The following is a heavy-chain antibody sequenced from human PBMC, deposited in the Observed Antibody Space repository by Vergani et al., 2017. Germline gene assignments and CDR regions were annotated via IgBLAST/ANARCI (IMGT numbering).Heavy chain of an antibody. D-gene: IGHD3-16*01. CDR1: NYTFRSSG. CDR3: AGDCPEDYEIMAGPLGYFDAMDV. V-gene: IGHV1-18*01. J-gene: IGHJ6*02. Sequence: QSQLVQSGAEVRKPGASLKVSCKSFNYTFRSSGITWVRQAPGQGLEWMGWISGFSGDTNYAQKFQDRVTMTTDTSTATAYMELRNLRSDDTAVYYGAGDCPEDYEIMAGPLGYFDAMDVWGQGTAVTVS. CDR2: ISGFSGDT.